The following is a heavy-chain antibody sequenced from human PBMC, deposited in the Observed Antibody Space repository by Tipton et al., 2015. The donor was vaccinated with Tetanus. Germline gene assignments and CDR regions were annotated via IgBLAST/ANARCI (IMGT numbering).Heavy chain of an antibody. V-gene: IGHV4-61*01. CDR1: GGSVSSGSYY. Sequence: TLSLTCSIFGGSVSSGSYYWAWIRQPPGKGLEYIGYILYGGGTHYNPSLKSRVTVSADPSQNQFSLKLTSVTAADTAVYYCARIHDFFSGHFDFWGQGTLVAVSS. D-gene: IGHD3-3*01. CDR2: ILYGGGT. J-gene: IGHJ4*02. CDR3: ARIHDFFSGHFDF.